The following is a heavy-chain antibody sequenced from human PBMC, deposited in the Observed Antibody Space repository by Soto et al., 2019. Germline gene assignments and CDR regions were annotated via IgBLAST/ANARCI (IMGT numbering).Heavy chain of an antibody. CDR2: INPNSGGT. J-gene: IGHJ6*02. CDR3: ARDRGRFGELLLGYGMDV. V-gene: IGHV1-2*02. D-gene: IGHD3-10*01. CDR1: GYTFTGYY. Sequence: QVQLVQSGAEVKKPGASVKVSCKASGYTFTGYYMHWVRQAPGQGLEWMGWINPNSGGTNYAQKFQGGVTMTRDTSISTAYMELSRLRSDDTAVYYCARDRGRFGELLLGYGMDVWGQGTTVTVSS.